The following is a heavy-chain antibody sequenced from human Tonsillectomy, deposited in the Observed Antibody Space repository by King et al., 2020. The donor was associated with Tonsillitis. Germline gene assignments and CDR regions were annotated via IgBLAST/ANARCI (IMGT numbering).Heavy chain of an antibody. D-gene: IGHD3-3*01. CDR3: ARDYHLTYYDFWSGYLDY. V-gene: IGHV3-30*04. J-gene: IGHJ4*02. CDR2: ISYDGSNK. CDR1: GFTFSSYA. Sequence: VQLVESGGGVVQPGRSLRLSCAASGFTFSSYAMHWVRQAPGKGLEWVAVISYDGSNKYYADSVKGRFTISGDNSKNTLYLQMNSLRAEDTAVYYCARDYHLTYYDFWSGYLDYWGQGTLVTVSS.